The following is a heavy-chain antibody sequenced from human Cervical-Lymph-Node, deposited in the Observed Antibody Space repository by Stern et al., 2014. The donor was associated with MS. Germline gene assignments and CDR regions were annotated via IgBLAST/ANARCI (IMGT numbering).Heavy chain of an antibody. Sequence: QLQLQESGPGLVKPSQTLSLTCTVSGGSISSGSYYWSWIRQPAGKGLEWIGRFYTSGSTHYNPPLKSPGTNSVETDKNHFSLKLSFVTAADTAVYYCARDPARNYGMDVWGQGTTVTVSS. V-gene: IGHV4-61*02. CDR2: FYTSGST. D-gene: IGHD6-6*01. CDR3: ARDPARNYGMDV. J-gene: IGHJ6*02. CDR1: GGSISSGSYY.